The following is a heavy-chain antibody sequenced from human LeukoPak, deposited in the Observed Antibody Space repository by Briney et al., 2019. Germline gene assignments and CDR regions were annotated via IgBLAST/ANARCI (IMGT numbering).Heavy chain of an antibody. CDR2: ISSSSSSTI. CDR1: GFTFSSYN. Sequence: PGGSLRLSCAASGFTFSSYNMNWVRQAPGKGLEWVSYISSSSSSTIYYADSVKGRFTISRDNAKNALYLQMHSLRAEDTAVYYCARDGRTIRGTRLYYFDYWGQGTLVTVSS. CDR3: ARDGRTIRGTRLYYFDY. V-gene: IGHV3-48*04. D-gene: IGHD3-10*01. J-gene: IGHJ4*02.